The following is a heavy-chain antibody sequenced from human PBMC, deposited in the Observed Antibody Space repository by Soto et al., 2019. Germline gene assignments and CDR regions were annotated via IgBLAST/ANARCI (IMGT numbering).Heavy chain of an antibody. CDR3: ARHPIWGSPLSLCYFDY. J-gene: IGHJ4*02. V-gene: IGHV4-39*01. Sequence: QLQLQESGPGLVKPSETLSLTCTVSGGSISSSSYYWGWIRQPPGKGLEWIGSIYYSGSTYYNPSLKSRVTISVDTSKNQFSLKLSSVTAADTAVYYCARHPIWGSPLSLCYFDYWGQGTLVTVSS. D-gene: IGHD3-16*01. CDR2: IYYSGST. CDR1: GGSISSSSYY.